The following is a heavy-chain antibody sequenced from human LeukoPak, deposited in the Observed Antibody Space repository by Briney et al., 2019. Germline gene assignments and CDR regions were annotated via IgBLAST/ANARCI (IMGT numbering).Heavy chain of an antibody. CDR2: IDSDKGNT. D-gene: IGHD6-19*01. V-gene: IGHV1-3*03. CDR1: GYSFTRNA. J-gene: IGHJ4*02. CDR3: ARGYSNGWYHDY. Sequence: ASVKVSCKASGYSFTRNAIHWVRQAPGQRLEWMGWIDSDKGNTKYSQEFQGRVTFTRDTSASTVYMELSSLRSEDMDIYYCARGYSNGWYHDYWGQGTPVIVSS.